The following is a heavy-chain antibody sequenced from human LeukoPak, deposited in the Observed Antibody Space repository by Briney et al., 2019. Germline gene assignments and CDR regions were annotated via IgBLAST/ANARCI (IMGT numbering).Heavy chain of an antibody. Sequence: SETLSLTCTVSGGSISSYYWSWIRQPPGKGLEWIGYIYYSGSTNYNPSLKSRVTISVDTSKNQFSLKLNSVTAADAAVYYCARSSEGRYYYDSSDYSYYYYYMDVWGKGTTVTISS. J-gene: IGHJ6*03. D-gene: IGHD3-22*01. CDR1: GGSISSYY. CDR2: IYYSGST. CDR3: ARSSEGRYYYDSSDYSYYYYYMDV. V-gene: IGHV4-59*01.